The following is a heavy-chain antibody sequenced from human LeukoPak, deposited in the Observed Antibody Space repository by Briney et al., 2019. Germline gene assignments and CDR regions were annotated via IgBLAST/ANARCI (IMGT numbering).Heavy chain of an antibody. V-gene: IGHV1-69*04. CDR3: ARDVGASSSWYYHFQH. CDR1: GGTFSSYA. J-gene: IGHJ1*01. Sequence: ASVKVSCEASGGTFSSYAISWVRQAPGQGLEWMGRIIPILGIANYAQKFQGRVTITADKSTSTAYMELSSLRSEDTAVYYCARDVGASSSWYYHFQHWGQGTLVTVSS. D-gene: IGHD6-13*01. CDR2: IIPILGIA.